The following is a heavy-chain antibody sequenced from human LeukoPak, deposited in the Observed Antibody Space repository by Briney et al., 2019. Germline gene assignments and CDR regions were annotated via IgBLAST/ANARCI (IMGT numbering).Heavy chain of an antibody. CDR1: GFTFSSYA. Sequence: PGGSLRLSCAASGFTFSSYAMHWVRQAPGKGPEYVSGISSNGGSTYYADSVKGRFTISRDSSKNTLFLQMNSLRAEDMAVYYCARPERGSWYCYYFDYWGQGTLVTVSS. D-gene: IGHD6-13*01. V-gene: IGHV3-64*02. CDR2: ISSNGGST. J-gene: IGHJ4*02. CDR3: ARPERGSWYCYYFDY.